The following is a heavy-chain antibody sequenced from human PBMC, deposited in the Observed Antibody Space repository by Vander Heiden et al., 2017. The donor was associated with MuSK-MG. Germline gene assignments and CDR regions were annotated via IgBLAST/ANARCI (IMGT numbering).Heavy chain of an antibody. V-gene: IGHV4-59*01. CDR2: IYYSGST. CDR3: ARTTDYYGSGSYFFDY. Sequence: VQLQESGPGLVKPSETLSLTCTVSGGSISSYYWSWIRQPPGKGLEWIGYIYYSGSTNYNPSLKSRVTISVDTSKNQFSLKLSSVTAADTAVYYCARTTDYYGSGSYFFDYWGQGTLVTVSS. D-gene: IGHD3-10*01. CDR1: GGSISSYY. J-gene: IGHJ4*02.